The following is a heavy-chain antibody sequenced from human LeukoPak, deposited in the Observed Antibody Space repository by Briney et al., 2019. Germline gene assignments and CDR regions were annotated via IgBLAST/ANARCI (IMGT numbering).Heavy chain of an antibody. CDR2: ISSSGSTI. J-gene: IGHJ4*02. D-gene: IGHD3-22*01. Sequence: GGTLRLSCAASGFTFSSYGMSWVRQAPGKGLEWVSYISSSGSTIYYADSVKGRFTISRDNAKNSLYLQMNSLRAEDTAVCYCARDGGSSGYYSGYDLPDYWGQGTLVTVSS. CDR1: GFTFSSYG. CDR3: ARDGGSSGYYSGYDLPDY. V-gene: IGHV3-48*04.